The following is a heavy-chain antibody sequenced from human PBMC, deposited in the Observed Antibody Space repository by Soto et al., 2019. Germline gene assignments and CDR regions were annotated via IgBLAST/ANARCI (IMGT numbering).Heavy chain of an antibody. CDR3: ATYYDFWSGYLDAFDI. CDR1: GFTFSDYY. Sequence: GGSLRLSCAASGFTFSDYYMSWIRQAPGKGLEWVSYISSSGSTIYYADSVKGRFTISRDNAKNSLYLQMNSLRAEDTAVYYCATYYDFWSGYLDAFDIWGQGTMVTVSS. J-gene: IGHJ3*02. V-gene: IGHV3-11*01. D-gene: IGHD3-3*01. CDR2: ISSSGSTI.